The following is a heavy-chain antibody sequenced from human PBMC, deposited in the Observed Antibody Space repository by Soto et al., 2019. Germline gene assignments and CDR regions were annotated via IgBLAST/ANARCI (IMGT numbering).Heavy chain of an antibody. V-gene: IGHV3-53*01. CDR3: ASALITGTTVSYGIDV. Sequence: EVQLVESGGGLIQPGGSLRLSCAASGFTVSSNYMSWVRQAPGKGLEWVSVIYSGGSTYYADSVKGRFTISRDNTKNTLDLQISSLRAEATAVYYCASALITGTTVSYGIDVWGQGTTVTVSS. CDR1: GFTVSSNY. J-gene: IGHJ6*02. D-gene: IGHD1-7*01. CDR2: IYSGGST.